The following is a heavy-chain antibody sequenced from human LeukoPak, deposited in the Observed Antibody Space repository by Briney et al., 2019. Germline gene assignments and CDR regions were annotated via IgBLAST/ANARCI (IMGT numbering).Heavy chain of an antibody. V-gene: IGHV3-74*01. CDR3: ATTGSGSYYDY. CDR1: GFSCSSSW. Sequence: GGSLRLSCAASGFSCSSSWMHWVRQVPGKGLEWVSRINNDETSTTYAESVKGRFTISRDNAKNTLFLQMNSLRAEDTAVYYCATTGSGSYYDYWGQGTLVTVPS. J-gene: IGHJ4*02. CDR2: INNDETST. D-gene: IGHD1-26*01.